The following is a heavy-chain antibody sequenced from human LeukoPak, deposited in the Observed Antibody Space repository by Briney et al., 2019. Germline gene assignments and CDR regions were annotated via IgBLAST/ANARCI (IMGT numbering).Heavy chain of an antibody. V-gene: IGHV1-69*05. D-gene: IGHD5-18*01. CDR2: IIPIFGTA. CDR3: ARSGIQLWLDAWFDP. CDR1: GGTFSSYA. Sequence: SVKVSCKASGGTFSSYAISWVRQAPGQGLEWMGRIIPIFGTANYAQKFQGRVTITTDESTSTAYMELSSLRSEDTAVYYCARSGIQLWLDAWFDPWGQGTLVTVSS. J-gene: IGHJ5*02.